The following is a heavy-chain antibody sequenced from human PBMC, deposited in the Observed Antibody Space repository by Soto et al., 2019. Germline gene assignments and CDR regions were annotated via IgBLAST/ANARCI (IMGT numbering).Heavy chain of an antibody. J-gene: IGHJ4*02. CDR3: AGASSRVSSVVAAY. V-gene: IGHV3-23*01. Sequence: GGSLRLSCAASGFTFSSYAMSWVRQAPGKGLEWVSAISGSGGSTYYADSVKGRFTISRDNSKNTLYMQLSNLRSDDTAVYYCAGASSRVSSVVAAYWGQGTLVTVSS. CDR2: ISGSGGST. D-gene: IGHD2-15*01. CDR1: GFTFSSYA.